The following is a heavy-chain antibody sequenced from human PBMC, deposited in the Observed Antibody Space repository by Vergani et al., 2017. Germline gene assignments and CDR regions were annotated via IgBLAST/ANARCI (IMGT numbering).Heavy chain of an antibody. V-gene: IGHV4-39*01. CDR1: GGSISSSSYY. Sequence: QLQLQESGPGLVKPSETLSLTCTVSGGSISSSSYYWGWIRQPPGKGLEWIGSIYYSGSTYYNPSLKSRVTISVDTSKNQFSLKLSSVTAADTAVYYCARRGTRGGNSWIPPVRHYYYGMDVWGQGTTVTVSS. CDR2: IYYSGST. D-gene: IGHD4-23*01. CDR3: ARRGTRGGNSWIPPVRHYYYGMDV. J-gene: IGHJ6*02.